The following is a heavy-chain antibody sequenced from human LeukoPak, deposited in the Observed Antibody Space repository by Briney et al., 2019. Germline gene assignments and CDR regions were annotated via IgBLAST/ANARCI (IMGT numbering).Heavy chain of an antibody. V-gene: IGHV3-30*02. CDR2: IRYVGSNK. J-gene: IGHJ5*02. Sequence: GGSLRLSCAASGFTFSSYGMHWVRQAPGKGLEWVAFIRYVGSNKYYADSVKGRFTISRDNSKNTLYLQMNSLRAEDTAVYYCAKDHSYSSSPNWFDPWGQGTLVTVSS. CDR3: AKDHSYSSSPNWFDP. D-gene: IGHD6-6*01. CDR1: GFTFSSYG.